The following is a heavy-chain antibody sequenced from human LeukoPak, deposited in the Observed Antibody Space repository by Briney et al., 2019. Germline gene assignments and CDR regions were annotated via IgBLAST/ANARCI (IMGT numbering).Heavy chain of an antibody. V-gene: IGHV3-11*01. CDR2: ISSSGSSI. CDR3: ASQRSSGWSRRPNYFQH. J-gene: IGHJ1*01. D-gene: IGHD6-19*01. CDR1: GFTFSDYY. Sequence: GGSLRLSCTASGFTFSDYYMTWIRQAPGKGLEWVSYISSSGSSINYADSVKGRFTISRDNAKNSLNLQMNSLRAEDTAVYYYASQRSSGWSRRPNYFQHWGQGTLVTVSS.